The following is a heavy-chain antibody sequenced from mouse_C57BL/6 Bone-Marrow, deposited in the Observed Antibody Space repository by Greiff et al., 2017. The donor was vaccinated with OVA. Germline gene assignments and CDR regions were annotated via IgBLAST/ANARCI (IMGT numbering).Heavy chain of an antibody. CDR1: GYTFTDYE. J-gene: IGHJ2*01. CDR3: THLLYDY. CDR2: IDPETGGT. Sequence: QVHVKQSGAELVRPGASVTLSCKASGYTFTDYEMHWVKQTPVHGLEWIGAIDPETGGTAYNQKFKGKAILTADKSSSTAYMELRSLTSEDSAVYYCTHLLYDYWGQGTTLTVSS. V-gene: IGHV1-15*01. D-gene: IGHD2-1*01.